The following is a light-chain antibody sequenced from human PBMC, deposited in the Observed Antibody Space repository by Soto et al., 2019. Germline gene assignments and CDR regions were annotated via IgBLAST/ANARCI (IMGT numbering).Light chain of an antibody. J-gene: IGLJ1*01. CDR3: SAYAGSNTFV. CDR2: EVT. V-gene: IGLV2-8*01. Sequence: QSALAQPPSASGSPGQSVTISCTGTSSDVGDNCVSWYQQHLGKAPKLIIYEVTLRPSGVPDRFSGSKSGNTASLTVSGLQADDEADYYCSAYAGSNTFVFGTGTKLTVL. CDR1: SSDVGDNC.